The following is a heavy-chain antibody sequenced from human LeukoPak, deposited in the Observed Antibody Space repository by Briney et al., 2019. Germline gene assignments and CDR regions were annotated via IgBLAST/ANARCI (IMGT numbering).Heavy chain of an antibody. Sequence: PGGSLRLSCAASGFPVSNNYMSWVRQAPGKGLEWVSVIFSVDNTGSAYYADSVKGRFSISRDHYKNTLYLQMNSLRAEDTAVYYCARELRGYCSTTSCPFGYWGQGTQVTVSS. D-gene: IGHD2-2*01. CDR3: ARELRGYCSTTSCPFGY. CDR1: GFPVSNNY. J-gene: IGHJ4*02. CDR2: IFSVDNTGSA. V-gene: IGHV3-66*02.